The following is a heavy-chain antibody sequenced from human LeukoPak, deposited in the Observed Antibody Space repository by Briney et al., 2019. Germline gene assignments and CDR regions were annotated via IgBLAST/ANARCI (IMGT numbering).Heavy chain of an antibody. J-gene: IGHJ4*02. CDR3: ARGRCGEFSQSLDF. V-gene: IGHV3-43*02. CDR1: GFTFDDYA. Sequence: GGSPSLSCTASGFTFDDYAMHWVRQAPGRGLEWLSLISGDGTSTYYADSVKGRFTVSRDNSKTSQYLQMSSLRADDTAFYYCARGRCGEFSQSLDFWGQGTLVTVSS. CDR2: ISGDGTST. D-gene: IGHD3-10*01.